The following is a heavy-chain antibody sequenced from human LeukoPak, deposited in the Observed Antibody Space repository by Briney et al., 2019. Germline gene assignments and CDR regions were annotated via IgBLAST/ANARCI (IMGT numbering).Heavy chain of an antibody. CDR3: ARRVWNYYYMDV. V-gene: IGHV1-2*02. CDR2: INPNSGGT. Sequence: ASVKVSCKASGYTFTGYYMHWVRQAPGQGLEWMGWINPNSGGTNYAQKFQGRVTITADKSTSTAYMELSSLRSEDTAVYYCARRVWNYYYMDVWGKGTTVTVSS. D-gene: IGHD1-1*01. CDR1: GYTFTGYY. J-gene: IGHJ6*03.